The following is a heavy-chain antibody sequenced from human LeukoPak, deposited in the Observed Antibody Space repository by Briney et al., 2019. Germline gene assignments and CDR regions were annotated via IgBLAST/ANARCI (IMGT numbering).Heavy chain of an antibody. CDR3: AHRRGYYDSSGPYFDY. CDR1: GFSLSTSGVG. V-gene: IGHV2-5*01. Sequence: SGPTLVNPTQTLTLTCTFSGFSLSTSGVGVGWIRKPPGKALEWLALNYWNNDKRYSPSLKSRLTITKDTSKNQVVLTMTNVDPVDTATYYCAHRRGYYDSSGPYFDYWGQGTLVTVSS. J-gene: IGHJ4*02. CDR2: NYWNNDK. D-gene: IGHD3-22*01.